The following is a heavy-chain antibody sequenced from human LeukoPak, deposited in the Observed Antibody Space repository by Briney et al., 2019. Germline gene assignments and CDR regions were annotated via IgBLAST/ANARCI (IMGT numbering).Heavy chain of an antibody. D-gene: IGHD3-10*01. CDR3: ARNGRVRRVVKDLFEY. Sequence: ASVKVSCKTSGYTFTDYDITWVRQAPGQGLEWMGRVSPYNGNTYYSQRFQDRVIITKDTSTGTAYMDLRNLRTDDTAMYYCARNGRVRRVVKDLFEYWGQGTLVAVSS. V-gene: IGHV1-18*01. CDR2: VSPYNGNT. J-gene: IGHJ4*02. CDR1: GYTFTDYD.